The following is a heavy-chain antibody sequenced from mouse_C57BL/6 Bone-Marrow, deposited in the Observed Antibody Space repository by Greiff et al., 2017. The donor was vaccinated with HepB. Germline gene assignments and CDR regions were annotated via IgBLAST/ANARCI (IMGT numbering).Heavy chain of an antibody. CDR1: GFTFSSYA. V-gene: IGHV5-4*03. CDR2: ISDGGSYT. Sequence: EVKLEESGGGLVKPGGSLKLSCAASGFTFSSYAMSWVRQTPEKRLEWVATISDGGSYTYYPDNVKGRFTISRDNAKNNLYLQMSHLKSEDTAMYYCARSSLRSFAYWGQGTLVTVSA. CDR3: ARSSLRSFAY. J-gene: IGHJ3*01. D-gene: IGHD1-1*01.